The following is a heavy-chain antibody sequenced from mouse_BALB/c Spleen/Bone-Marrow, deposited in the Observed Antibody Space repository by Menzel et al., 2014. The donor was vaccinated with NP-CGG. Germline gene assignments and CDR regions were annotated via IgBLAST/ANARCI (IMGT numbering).Heavy chain of an antibody. J-gene: IGHJ2*01. CDR3: ARGNYGNYVDYFDY. Sequence: EVQGVESGGGSVQPGGSLKLSCAASGFTFSSYGMSWVRQTPDKRLELVASINSNGGSTYYPDSVKGRFTISRDNAKNTLSLQMSSLKSEDTAMYYCARGNYGNYVDYFDYWGQGTTLTVSS. V-gene: IGHV5-6-3*01. CDR2: INSNGGST. D-gene: IGHD2-1*01. CDR1: GFTFSSYG.